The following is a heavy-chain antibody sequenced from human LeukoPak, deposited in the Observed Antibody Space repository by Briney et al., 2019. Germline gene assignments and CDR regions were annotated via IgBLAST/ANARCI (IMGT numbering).Heavy chain of an antibody. CDR3: VKDRSGSWAFDI. J-gene: IGHJ3*02. D-gene: IGHD1-26*01. CDR1: GFTFSNYV. Sequence: GGSLRLSCSASGFTFSNYVMHWVRQAPGKGLEYVSVVSAGGSTYYADSVKGRFTISRDNSKDTLYLQMSSLRAEDTAVYYCVKDRSGSWAFDIWGQGTMVTVSS. CDR2: VSAGGST. V-gene: IGHV3-64D*09.